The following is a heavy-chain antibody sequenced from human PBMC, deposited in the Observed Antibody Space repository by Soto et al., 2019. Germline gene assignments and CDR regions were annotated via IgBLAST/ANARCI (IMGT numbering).Heavy chain of an antibody. V-gene: IGHV4-34*01. CDR3: VRGGIASAHTKYWYFDV. CDR1: GGSFSDYI. CDR2: INHGGNT. J-gene: IGHJ2*01. Sequence: QVQLQQWGARLLKPSETLSLSCAVSGGSFSDYIWSWIRQPPGKGLEWIGEINHGGNTNYNPSLKSRITVSMDTSKKQFSLQLTSVSAADTAVYYCVRGGIASAHTKYWYFDVWGRGTLVAVSS. D-gene: IGHD2-21*01.